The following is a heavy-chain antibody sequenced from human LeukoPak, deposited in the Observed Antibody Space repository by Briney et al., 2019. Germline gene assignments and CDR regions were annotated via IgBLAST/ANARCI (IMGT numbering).Heavy chain of an antibody. J-gene: IGHJ6*02. Sequence: GGSLRLSCAASGFTFSSYGMHWVRQAPGKGLEWVAVIWYDGSNKYYADSVKGRFTISRDNSKNTLYLQMNSLRAEDTAVYYCAGGPQQLGSYYYYGMDVWGQGTTVTVSS. CDR3: AGGPQQLGSYYYYGMDV. V-gene: IGHV3-33*01. CDR1: GFTFSSYG. D-gene: IGHD6-13*01. CDR2: IWYDGSNK.